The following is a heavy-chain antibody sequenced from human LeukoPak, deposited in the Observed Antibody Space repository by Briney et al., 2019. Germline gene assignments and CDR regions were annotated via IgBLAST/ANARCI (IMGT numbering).Heavy chain of an antibody. Sequence: GGSLRLSCAASGFTFNTYEMNWVRQAPGKGLEWLAYIPSSGSTIYYADYVKGRFTISRDNAKNSLYLQMNSLRAEDTAVYYCASGGWNYVFNYWGQGTLVTVSS. V-gene: IGHV3-48*03. CDR2: IPSSGSTI. D-gene: IGHD1-7*01. CDR1: GFTFNTYE. J-gene: IGHJ4*02. CDR3: ASGGWNYVFNY.